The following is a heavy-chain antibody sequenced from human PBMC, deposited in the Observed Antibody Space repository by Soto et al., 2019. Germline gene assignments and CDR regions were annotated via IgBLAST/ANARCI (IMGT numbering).Heavy chain of an antibody. CDR1: GFTFSSYS. CDR3: ARASWVAAAPDY. J-gene: IGHJ4*02. Sequence: GGSLRLSCAASGFTFSSYSMNWVRQAPGKGLEWVSYISSSSTIYYADSVKGRFTISRDNAKNSLYLQMNSLRDEDTAVYYCARASWVAAAPDYWGQGTLVTV. V-gene: IGHV3-48*02. D-gene: IGHD6-13*01. CDR2: ISSSSTI.